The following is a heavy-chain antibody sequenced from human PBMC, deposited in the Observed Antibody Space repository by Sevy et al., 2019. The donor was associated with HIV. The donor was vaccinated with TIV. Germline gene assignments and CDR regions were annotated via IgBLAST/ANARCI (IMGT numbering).Heavy chain of an antibody. CDR1: GFTFTSYA. J-gene: IGHJ3*02. CDR2: IYGSGGAT. Sequence: GGSLRLSCKPSGFTFTSYAMSWVRQAPGKGLEWVSTIYGSGGATYYADSVKGRFTISRDNSKNTLYLQMNSLRIEDTAVYYCAGGRYDSSGSFDAFEIWGQGTMVTVSS. D-gene: IGHD3-22*01. CDR3: AGGRYDSSGSFDAFEI. V-gene: IGHV3-23*01.